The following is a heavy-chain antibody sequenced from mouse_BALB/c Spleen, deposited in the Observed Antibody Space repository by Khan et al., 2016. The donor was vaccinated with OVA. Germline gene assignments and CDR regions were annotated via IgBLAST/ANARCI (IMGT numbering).Heavy chain of an antibody. D-gene: IGHD1-1*02. CDR1: GYTFTNYG. J-gene: IGHJ3*01. CDR2: INTYTGEP. V-gene: IGHV9-3-1*01. Sequence: QIQLVQSGPELKKPGETVKISCKASGYTFTNYGMNWVKQAPGKGLKWMGWINTYTGEPTYADDFKGRFAFSLETSASTAYLQINNLKNEDTATSFCARSNGSYWFTYWGQGTLVTVSA. CDR3: ARSNGSYWFTY.